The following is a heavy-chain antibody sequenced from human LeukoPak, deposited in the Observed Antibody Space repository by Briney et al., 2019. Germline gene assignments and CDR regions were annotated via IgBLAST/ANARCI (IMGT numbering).Heavy chain of an antibody. J-gene: IGHJ4*02. Sequence: GGSLRLSCAASGFTFSDYYMSWIRQAPGKGLEWVSAISGSGGSTYYADSVKGRFTISRDNSKNTLYLQMNSLRAEDTAVYYCAKDFNVLRFLEWLPPYYDYWGQGTLVTVSS. D-gene: IGHD3-3*01. CDR2: ISGSGGST. V-gene: IGHV3-23*01. CDR3: AKDFNVLRFLEWLPPYYDY. CDR1: GFTFSDYY.